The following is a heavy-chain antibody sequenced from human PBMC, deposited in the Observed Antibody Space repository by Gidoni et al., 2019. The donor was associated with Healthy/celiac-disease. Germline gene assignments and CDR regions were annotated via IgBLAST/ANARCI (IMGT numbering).Heavy chain of an antibody. D-gene: IGHD3-10*02. V-gene: IGHV3-23*01. CDR3: AKGAMFGRVWAGRGPEYFQH. Sequence: EVQLLESGGGLVQPGGSLRLSCAASGFTFSSYAMSWVRQAPGKGLEWVSAISGSGGSTYYADSVKGRFTISRDNSKNTLYLQMNSLRAEDTAVYYCAKGAMFGRVWAGRGPEYFQHWGQGTLVTVSS. CDR2: ISGSGGST. J-gene: IGHJ1*01. CDR1: GFTFSSYA.